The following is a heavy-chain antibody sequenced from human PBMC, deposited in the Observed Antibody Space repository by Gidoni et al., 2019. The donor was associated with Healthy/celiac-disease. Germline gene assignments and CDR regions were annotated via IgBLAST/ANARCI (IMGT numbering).Heavy chain of an antibody. D-gene: IGHD4-17*01. CDR1: GFTFDDYT. V-gene: IGHV3-43*01. CDR2: ISWDGGST. Sequence: EVQLVESGGVVVQPGGSLRLSCAASGFTFDDYTMHWVRQAPGKGLEWVSLISWDGGSTYYADSVKGRFTISRDNSKNSLYLQMNSLRTEDTALYYCAKDSDYGDYWYFDLWGRGTLVTVSS. CDR3: AKDSDYGDYWYFDL. J-gene: IGHJ2*01.